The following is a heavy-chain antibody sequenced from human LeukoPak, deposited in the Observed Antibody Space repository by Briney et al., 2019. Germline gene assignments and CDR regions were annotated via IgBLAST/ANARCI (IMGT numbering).Heavy chain of an antibody. D-gene: IGHD2-2*01. Sequence: GGSLRLSCAASGFTFSSYGMHWVRQAPGKGLEWVAVISYDGSNKYYADSVKGRFTISRDKSKNTLYLQMSSLRAEDTAVYYCARGIRDCSRTTCYQPFDYWGQGALVTVSS. V-gene: IGHV3-30*03. J-gene: IGHJ4*02. CDR1: GFTFSSYG. CDR3: ARGIRDCSRTTCYQPFDY. CDR2: ISYDGSNK.